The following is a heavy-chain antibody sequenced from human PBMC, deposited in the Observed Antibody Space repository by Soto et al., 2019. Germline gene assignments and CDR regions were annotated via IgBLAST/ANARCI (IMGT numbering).Heavy chain of an antibody. J-gene: IGHJ4*02. V-gene: IGHV3-53*01. D-gene: IGHD6-13*01. Sequence: GGSLRLSCVASGFTASSNSMIWVRQAPGKGLEWVSVISSGGGTHYADSEKGRFTISRDSSLNTLYLHLNSLRAEDTAVYYCARAREIRIEAAGTWTYWGQGSLVTVSS. CDR1: GFTASSNS. CDR3: ARAREIRIEAAGTWTY. CDR2: ISSGGGT.